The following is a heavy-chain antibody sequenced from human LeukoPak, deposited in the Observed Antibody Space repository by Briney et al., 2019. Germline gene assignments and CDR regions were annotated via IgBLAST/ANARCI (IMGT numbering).Heavy chain of an antibody. CDR1: GFTFSSYG. CDR2: IWNDGSNK. CDR3: GTLGDGDYVGYFDY. J-gene: IGHJ4*02. D-gene: IGHD4-17*01. Sequence: GGSLRTSCAASGFTFSSYGMHWVRQAPGKGLEWVAVIWNDGSNKYYADSVKGPFAISRDNFKSTLYLQNSRLRDEETALYSVGTLGDGDYVGYFDYWGGGPLVTVPS. V-gene: IGHV3-33*01.